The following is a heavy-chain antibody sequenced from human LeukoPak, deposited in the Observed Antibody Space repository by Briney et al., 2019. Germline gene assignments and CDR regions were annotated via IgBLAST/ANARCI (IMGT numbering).Heavy chain of an antibody. V-gene: IGHV4-31*03. J-gene: IGHJ4*02. CDR2: IPNSGST. D-gene: IGHD3-10*01. CDR3: ARAQAGSGGPFDY. Sequence: PSQTLSLTCSVSGGSISSGTYYWSWIRQLPGKGLEWIGYIPNSGSTFHNPSLKSRLTISLHTSKNQFSLKLISVTAADTAIYYCARAQAGSGGPFDYWGLGTLVTVSS. CDR1: GGSISSGTYY.